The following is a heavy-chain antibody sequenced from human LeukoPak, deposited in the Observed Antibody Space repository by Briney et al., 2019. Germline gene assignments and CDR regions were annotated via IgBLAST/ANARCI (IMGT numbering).Heavy chain of an antibody. J-gene: IGHJ4*02. CDR3: ATDHSTGGN. V-gene: IGHV1-46*01. CDR1: EYTFSRFY. D-gene: IGHD2-8*02. CDR2: INPTGGST. Sequence: ASVTVSCTASEYTFSRFYMHWFPQAPEQGLEWMGIINPTGGSTSYAQKFQGRVTMTTDTSTSTVYMELSSLRSEDTAEYYCATDHSTGGNWGQGTLVTVSS.